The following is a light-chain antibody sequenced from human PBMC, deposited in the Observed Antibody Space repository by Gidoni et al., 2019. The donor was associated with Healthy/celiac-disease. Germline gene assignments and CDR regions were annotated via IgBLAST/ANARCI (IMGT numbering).Light chain of an antibody. CDR3: QQYNNWPIT. Sequence: EIVMTQSPATLSVSPGDRATLSCRASQSVSSNVAWYQQKPGQAPRLLIHGASTRATGIPARFSGSGSGTEFTLTISSLQSEDFAVYYCQQYNNWPITFSQGTRLEIK. J-gene: IGKJ5*01. CDR1: QSVSSN. CDR2: GAS. V-gene: IGKV3-15*01.